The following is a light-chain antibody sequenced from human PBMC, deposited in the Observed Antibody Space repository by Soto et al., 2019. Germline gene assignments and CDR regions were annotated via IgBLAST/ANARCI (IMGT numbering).Light chain of an antibody. CDR3: QQYGDSVFT. Sequence: EIALTQSPGTLSLSPGQRATLSCRARQSFRSSYLTWYHQKPGQAPRLLIFGASSRATGTPDRISGSGSGTDYTLTINRLEPEDFGVYYCQQYGDSVFTFGPGTTVEIK. V-gene: IGKV3-20*01. CDR1: QSFRSSY. J-gene: IGKJ3*01. CDR2: GAS.